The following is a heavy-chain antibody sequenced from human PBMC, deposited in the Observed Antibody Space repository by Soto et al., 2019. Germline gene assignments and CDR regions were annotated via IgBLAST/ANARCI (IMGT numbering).Heavy chain of an antibody. Sequence: QVQLVQSGAEVKKPGASVKVSCKASGYTFTSYAMHWVRQAPGQRLEWMGWINAGNGNTKYSQKFQGRVTITRDTSAGTAYMELSSLRSEDTAVYYCARGSYDFWSGYAYYYYYMDVWGKGTTVTVSS. V-gene: IGHV1-3*01. J-gene: IGHJ6*03. CDR3: ARGSYDFWSGYAYYYYYMDV. CDR1: GYTFTSYA. D-gene: IGHD3-3*01. CDR2: INAGNGNT.